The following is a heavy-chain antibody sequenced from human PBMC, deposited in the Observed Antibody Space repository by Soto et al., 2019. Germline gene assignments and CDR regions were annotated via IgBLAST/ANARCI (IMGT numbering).Heavy chain of an antibody. CDR3: ARAEYSSSWHRLMKDDYYYYYGMDV. CDR1: GGTFSSYA. D-gene: IGHD6-13*01. Sequence: ASVKVSCKASGGTFSSYAISWVRQAPGQGLEWMGGIIPIFGTANYAQKFQGRVTITADESTSTASMELGSLRSEDTAVYYCARAEYSSSWHRLMKDDYYYYYGMDVWGQGTTVTVSS. V-gene: IGHV1-69*13. CDR2: IIPIFGTA. J-gene: IGHJ6*02.